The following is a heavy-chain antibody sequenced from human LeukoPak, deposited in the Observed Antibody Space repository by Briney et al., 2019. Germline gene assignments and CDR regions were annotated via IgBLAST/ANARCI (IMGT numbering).Heavy chain of an antibody. D-gene: IGHD2/OR15-2a*01. J-gene: IGHJ4*02. CDR3: ATTEYQLLHLVY. CDR1: GLTFSSSV. V-gene: IGHV3-23*01. Sequence: QPGGSLRLSCAASGLTFSSSVLSWARQAPGKGLEWVSTINSDENTYYADSVKGRFTISRDTSKNTLYLQMNSLRAEDTAVYYCATTEYQLLHLVYWGQGTLVTVSS. CDR2: INSDENT.